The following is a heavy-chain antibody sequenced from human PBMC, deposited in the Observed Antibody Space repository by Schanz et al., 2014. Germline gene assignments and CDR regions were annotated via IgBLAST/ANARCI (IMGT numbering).Heavy chain of an antibody. J-gene: IGHJ6*02. Sequence: QVQLVDSGGGVVQPGRSLRLSCAGSGFSFSGFGMHWVRQAPGKGLEWVAVISYDGRNKYFADSVKGRFTISRDNSKNTLFLQVNSLRAEDTAVYYCAKDHFGHYDSSGCSDCYYYGMDVWGQGTTVTVSS. CDR2: ISYDGRNK. V-gene: IGHV3-30*18. D-gene: IGHD3-22*01. CDR1: GFSFSGFG. CDR3: AKDHFGHYDSSGCSDCYYYGMDV.